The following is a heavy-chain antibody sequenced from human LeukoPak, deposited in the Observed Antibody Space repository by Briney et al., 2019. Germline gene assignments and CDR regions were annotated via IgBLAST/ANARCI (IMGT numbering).Heavy chain of an antibody. CDR1: GYSFTNYW. V-gene: IGHV5-51*01. J-gene: IGHJ4*02. CDR2: IYPDDSDT. CDR3: ARRGQAYHYYDY. Sequence: GESLKISCKGSGYSFTNYWIAWVRQMSGKGLEWMGIIYPDDSDTRYSPSFQGQVTISADKSISTAYLQWSSLKASDTAMYYCARRGQAYHYYDYWGQGTLVTVSS.